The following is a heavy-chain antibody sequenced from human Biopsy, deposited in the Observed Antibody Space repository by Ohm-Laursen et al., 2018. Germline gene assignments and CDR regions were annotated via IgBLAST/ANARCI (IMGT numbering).Heavy chain of an antibody. D-gene: IGHD3-10*01. CDR3: ARGSFWFGGNYYYYGMDV. CDR2: MNPNSGNA. CDR1: GYTFTSYD. J-gene: IGHJ6*02. V-gene: IGHV1-8*01. Sequence: SVKVSCKASGYTFTSYDINWVRQATGQGLEWMGWMNPNSGNADYAQKFQGRVTMTRNTSISTAYMELNSLRSEDTAVYYCARGSFWFGGNYYYYGMDVWGQGTTVTVSS.